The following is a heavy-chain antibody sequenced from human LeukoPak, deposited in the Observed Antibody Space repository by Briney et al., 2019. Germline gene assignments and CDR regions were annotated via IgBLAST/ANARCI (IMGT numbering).Heavy chain of an antibody. D-gene: IGHD3-22*01. V-gene: IGHV2-5*02. CDR2: IYWDDDK. J-gene: IGHJ5*02. Sequence: SGPTLVKPTQTLTLTCTFSGFSLSTSGVGVCWIRQPPGKVLEWLALIYWDDDKRSSPSLKSRLTITKDTSKNQVVLTMTNMDPVDTATYYCARRQERYYYDSSGYYLAGWFDPWGQGTLVTVSS. CDR1: GFSLSTSGVG. CDR3: ARRQERYYYDSSGYYLAGWFDP.